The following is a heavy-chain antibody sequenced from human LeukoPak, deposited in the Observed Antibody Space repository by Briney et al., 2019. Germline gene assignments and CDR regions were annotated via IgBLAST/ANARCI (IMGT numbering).Heavy chain of an antibody. V-gene: IGHV1-18*01. CDR2: ISAYNGNT. CDR3: ARDTPPADFWSGYYTSYYYYMDV. J-gene: IGHJ6*03. CDR1: GYTFTSYG. D-gene: IGHD3-3*01. Sequence: ASVKVSCKASGYTFTSYGISWVRQAPGQGLGWMGWISAYNGNTNYAQKLQGRVTMTTDTSTSTAYMELRSLRSDDTAVYYCARDTPPADFWSGYYTSYYYYMDVWGKGTTVTVSS.